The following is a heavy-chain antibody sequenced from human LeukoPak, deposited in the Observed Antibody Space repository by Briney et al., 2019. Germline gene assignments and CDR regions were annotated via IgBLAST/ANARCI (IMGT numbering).Heavy chain of an antibody. CDR1: GFTFSSYA. Sequence: PGGSLRLSCAASGFTFSSYAMSWVRQAPGKGLEWVSAISGSGGSTYYADSVKGRFTISRENSKNTLYLKMNSLRAEDTAVYYCARDRSSGSGSSPWDYYGMDVWGQGTTVTVSS. CDR2: ISGSGGST. D-gene: IGHD3-10*01. J-gene: IGHJ6*02. V-gene: IGHV3-23*01. CDR3: ARDRSSGSGSSPWDYYGMDV.